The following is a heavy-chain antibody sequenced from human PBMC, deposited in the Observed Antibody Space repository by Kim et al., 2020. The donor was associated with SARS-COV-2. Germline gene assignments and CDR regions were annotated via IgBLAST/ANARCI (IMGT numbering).Heavy chain of an antibody. J-gene: IGHJ4*02. CDR3: ASSGVVPAALDY. CDR1: GFTFSSYW. D-gene: IGHD2-2*01. Sequence: GGSLRLSCAASGFTFSSYWMHWVRQAPGKGLVWVSRINSDGSSTSYADSVKGRFTISRDNAKNTLYLQMNSLRAEDTAVYYCASSGVVPAALDYWGQGTLVTVFS. CDR2: INSDGSST. V-gene: IGHV3-74*01.